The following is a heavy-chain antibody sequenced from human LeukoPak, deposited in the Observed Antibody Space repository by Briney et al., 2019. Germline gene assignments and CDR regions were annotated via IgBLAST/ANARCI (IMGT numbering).Heavy chain of an antibody. CDR3: AREDGSYGRGYNWFDP. CDR1: GLTVSSNY. V-gene: IGHV3-66*01. Sequence: PGWSLRLSCASSGLTVSSNYMSWVRQARGKGLEWVSVIYSGGSTYYADSVKGRFTISRDNSKNTLYLQMNSLRAEDTAVYYCAREDGSYGRGYNWFDPWGQGTLVTVSS. J-gene: IGHJ5*02. CDR2: IYSGGST. D-gene: IGHD1-26*01.